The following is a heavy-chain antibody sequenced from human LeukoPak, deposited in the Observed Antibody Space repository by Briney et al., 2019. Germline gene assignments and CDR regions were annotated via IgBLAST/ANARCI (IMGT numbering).Heavy chain of an antibody. CDR3: ARHVPYDFWSGYYTEYGMDV. V-gene: IGHV4-4*07. J-gene: IGHJ6*02. CDR1: GGSISSYY. CDR2: IYTSGST. D-gene: IGHD3-3*01. Sequence: SETLSLTCTVSGGSISSYYWSWIRQPAGKGLEWIGRIYTSGSTNYNPSLKSRVTMSVDTSKNQFSLKLSSVTAADTAVYYCARHVPYDFWSGYYTEYGMDVWGQGTTVTVSS.